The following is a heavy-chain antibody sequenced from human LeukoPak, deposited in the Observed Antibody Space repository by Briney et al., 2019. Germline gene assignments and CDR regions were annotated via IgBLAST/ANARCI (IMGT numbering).Heavy chain of an antibody. Sequence: GGSLRLSCAASGFTFSSYSMNWVRQAPGKGLGWVSSISSSSSYIYYADSVKGRFTISRDNAKNSLYLQMNSLRAEDTAVYYCARAGVAAAQYDYWGQGTLVTVSS. V-gene: IGHV3-21*01. CDR3: ARAGVAAAQYDY. CDR1: GFTFSSYS. J-gene: IGHJ4*02. CDR2: ISSSSSYI. D-gene: IGHD6-13*01.